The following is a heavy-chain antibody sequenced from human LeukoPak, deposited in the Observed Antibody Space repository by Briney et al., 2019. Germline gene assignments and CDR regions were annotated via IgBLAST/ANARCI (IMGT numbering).Heavy chain of an antibody. CDR1: GGSISSYY. J-gene: IGHJ6*02. CDR2: IYYSGST. V-gene: IGHV4-59*01. Sequence: SETLSHTCTVSGGSISSYYWSWIRQPPGKGLEWIGYIYYSGSTNYNPSLKSRVTISVDTSKNQFSLKLSSVTAADTAVYYCARISLSYSSGGSSDHYYYYGMDVWGQGTTVPVSS. D-gene: IGHD6-19*01. CDR3: ARISLSYSSGGSSDHYYYYGMDV.